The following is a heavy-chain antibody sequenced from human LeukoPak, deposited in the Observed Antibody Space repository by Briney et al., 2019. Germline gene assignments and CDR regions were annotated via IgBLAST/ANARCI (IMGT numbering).Heavy chain of an antibody. J-gene: IGHJ4*02. CDR3: ARGGGYSGYGAYYFDY. CDR2: ISSSSSYI. V-gene: IGHV3-21*01. D-gene: IGHD5-12*01. Sequence: GGSLRLCCAASGFTFGSYSMNWVRQAPGKGLEWVSSISSSSSYIYYADSVKGRFTISRDNAKNSLYLQMNSLRAEDTAVYYCARGGGYSGYGAYYFDYWGQGTLVTVSS. CDR1: GFTFGSYS.